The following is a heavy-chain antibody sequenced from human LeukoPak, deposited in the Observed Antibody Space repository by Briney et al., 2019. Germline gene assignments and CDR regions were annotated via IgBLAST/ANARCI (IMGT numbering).Heavy chain of an antibody. CDR3: ARSRGPYYDFWSGYFPRETYYYYYMDV. CDR2: INTNTGNP. V-gene: IGHV7-4-1*02. CDR1: GYTFTGYY. J-gene: IGHJ6*03. D-gene: IGHD3-3*01. Sequence: PWASVKVSCKASGYTFTGYYMHWVRQAPGQGLEWMGWINTNTGNPTYAQGFTGRFVFSLDTSVSTAYLQISSLKAEDTAVYYCARSRGPYYDFWSGYFPRETYYYYYMDVWGKGTTVTVSS.